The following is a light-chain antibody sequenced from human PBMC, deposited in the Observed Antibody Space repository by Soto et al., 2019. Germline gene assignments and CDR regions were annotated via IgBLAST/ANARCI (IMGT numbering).Light chain of an antibody. V-gene: IGKV3-20*01. CDR1: QSVSINF. J-gene: IGKJ4*01. Sequence: EIVLTQSPGTLSLSPGERATLSCRASQSVSINFLAWYQQKPGQAPRLLIYAASSRATGIPDRFSGSGSGTDFTLTISRLEPEDFALYYCQQYGTSPLTVGGGTRVEVK. CDR2: AAS. CDR3: QQYGTSPLT.